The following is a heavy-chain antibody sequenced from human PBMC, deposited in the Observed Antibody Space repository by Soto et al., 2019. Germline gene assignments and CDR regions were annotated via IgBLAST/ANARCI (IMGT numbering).Heavy chain of an antibody. J-gene: IGHJ4*02. Sequence: QVPLVQSGAEVKKPGASVKVSCKASGYTFTSYAMHWVRQAPGQRLEWMGWINAGNGNTKYSQKFQGRVSITRDTSASTAYMELSSLRSEDTAVYYCARGPGGPDGPGDYWGQGTLVTVSS. CDR2: INAGNGNT. D-gene: IGHD2-15*01. CDR1: GYTFTSYA. V-gene: IGHV1-3*01. CDR3: ARGPGGPDGPGDY.